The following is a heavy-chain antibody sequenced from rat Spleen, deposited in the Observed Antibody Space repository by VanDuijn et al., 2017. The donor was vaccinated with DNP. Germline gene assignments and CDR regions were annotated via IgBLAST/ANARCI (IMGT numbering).Heavy chain of an antibody. CDR1: GFTFNKYW. J-gene: IGHJ4*01. Sequence: EVQLVESGGGLVQPGRSLKLSCVVSGFTFNKYWMTWVRQVPGKGLEWVASITTSGDSTYSPDSVEGRFTISRDNAKNTLYLQMNSLRSEDTATYYCARRSSYIYAMDAWGQGTSVTGSS. V-gene: IGHV5-31*01. D-gene: IGHD1-2*01. CDR3: ARRSSYIYAMDA. CDR2: ITTSGDST.